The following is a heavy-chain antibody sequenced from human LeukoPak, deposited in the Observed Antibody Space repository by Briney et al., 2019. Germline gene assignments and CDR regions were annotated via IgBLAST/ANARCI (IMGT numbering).Heavy chain of an antibody. CDR2: INHSGST. CDR1: GGSFSGYY. J-gene: IGHJ4*02. Sequence: SETLSLTCAVYGGSFSGYYWSWIRQPPGKGLEWVGEINHSGSTNYNPSLKSRVTISVDTSKNQYSLKLSSVTAADTAVYYCARLGPSTYYCAGDYWGQGTLVTVSS. CDR3: ARLGPSTYYCAGDY. D-gene: IGHD3-10*01. V-gene: IGHV4-34*01.